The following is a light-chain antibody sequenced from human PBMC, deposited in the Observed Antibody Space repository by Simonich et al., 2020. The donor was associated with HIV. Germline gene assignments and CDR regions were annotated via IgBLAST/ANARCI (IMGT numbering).Light chain of an antibody. CDR3: QQRSNWLT. J-gene: IGKJ4*01. Sequence: EIVLTQSPATLSFSPGERATLSCRASQSVSSYLAWYHQKPGQSPRLLSYEASNRATGIPARFSGSGSGTDFTLTISRLEPEDFAVYYGQQRSNWLTFGGGTKVEIK. V-gene: IGKV3-11*01. CDR1: QSVSSY. CDR2: EAS.